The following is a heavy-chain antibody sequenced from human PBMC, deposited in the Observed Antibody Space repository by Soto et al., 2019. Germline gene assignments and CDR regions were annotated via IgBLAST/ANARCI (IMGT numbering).Heavy chain of an antibody. J-gene: IGHJ5*02. CDR2: IIPIFGTA. V-gene: IGHV1-69*13. CDR1: GGTFSSYA. CDR3: ARDLRIAAAGNWFDP. D-gene: IGHD6-13*01. Sequence: SVKVSCKASGGTFSSYAISCVRQAPGQVLEWMGGIIPIFGTANYAQKFQGRVTITADESTSTAYMELSSLRSEDTAVYYCARDLRIAAAGNWFDPWGQGTLVTVSS.